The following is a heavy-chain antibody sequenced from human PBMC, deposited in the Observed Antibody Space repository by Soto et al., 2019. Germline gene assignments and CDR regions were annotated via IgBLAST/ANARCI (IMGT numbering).Heavy chain of an antibody. CDR1: GFTFSSYA. J-gene: IGHJ4*02. D-gene: IGHD6-6*01. CDR2: ISGNGGST. CDR3: AKGSEFSNSYTLDFDF. Sequence: GGSLRLSCAASGFTFSSYAMSWVRQAPGRGLEWVSIISGNGGSTYYAASVKGRFTISRDNTKNTLYLQMDSPTAEDTAVYYCAKGSEFSNSYTLDFDFWGQGALVTVSS. V-gene: IGHV3-23*01.